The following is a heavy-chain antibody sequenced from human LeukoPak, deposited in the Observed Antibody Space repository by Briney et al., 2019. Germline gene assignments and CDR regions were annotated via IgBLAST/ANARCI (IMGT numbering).Heavy chain of an antibody. CDR1: GGTFSGYY. D-gene: IGHD2-21*01. Sequence: SETLPLTCAVNGGTFSGYYWSWIRQPPGKGLEWIGEINNSGSTNYNPSLKSRGTISVDTSKNQFTLKLGAVTAADTAVYDCARGSIRTFDYWGQGTLVTVSS. CDR2: INNSGST. CDR3: ARGSIRTFDY. V-gene: IGHV4-34*01. J-gene: IGHJ4*02.